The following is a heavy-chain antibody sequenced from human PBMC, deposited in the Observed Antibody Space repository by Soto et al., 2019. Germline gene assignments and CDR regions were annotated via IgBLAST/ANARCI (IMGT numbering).Heavy chain of an antibody. D-gene: IGHD4-17*01. Sequence: PGGSLRLSCAPSGFTFSSYAMHWVRPAPGKGLEWVAVISYDGNNKYYEESVKGRFSISRDNPKNTLYLQMNGLRAEDTAVYYCAKDRMTTVAGEFDYWGQGTLVTVSS. CDR3: AKDRMTTVAGEFDY. CDR2: ISYDGNNK. J-gene: IGHJ4*02. CDR1: GFTFSSYA. V-gene: IGHV3-30*18.